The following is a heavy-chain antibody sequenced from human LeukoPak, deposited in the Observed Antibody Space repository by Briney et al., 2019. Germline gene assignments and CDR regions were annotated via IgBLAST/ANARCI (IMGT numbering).Heavy chain of an antibody. CDR2: IYPGDSDT. CDR3: ARSTMVRGILGSGGAFDI. V-gene: IGHV5-51*03. CDR1: GYSFTSYW. J-gene: IGHJ3*02. D-gene: IGHD3-10*01. Sequence: KPGESLKISCKGSGYSFTSYWIGWVRQMPGKGLEWMGIIYPGDSDTRYSPSFQGQVTISADKSLTTAYLQWSSLKASDTAMYYCARSTMVRGILGSGGAFDIWGQGSMVTVSS.